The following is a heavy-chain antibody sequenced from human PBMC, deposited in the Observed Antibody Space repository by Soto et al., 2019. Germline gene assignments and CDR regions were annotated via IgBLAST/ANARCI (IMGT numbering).Heavy chain of an antibody. Sequence: QVQLVQSGAEVQKPGSSVKVSCKASGGTFSSYTISWVRQAPGQGLEWMGRIIPILGIANYAQKFQGRVTITADKSTSTAYMELSSLRSEDTAVYYCARGRGSLRSNFDYWGQGTLVTVSS. D-gene: IGHD3-16*01. CDR3: ARGRGSLRSNFDY. J-gene: IGHJ4*02. V-gene: IGHV1-69*02. CDR1: GGTFSSYT. CDR2: IIPILGIA.